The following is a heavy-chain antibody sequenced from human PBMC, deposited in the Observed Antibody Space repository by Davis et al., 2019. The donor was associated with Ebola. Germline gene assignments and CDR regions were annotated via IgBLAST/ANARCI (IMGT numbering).Heavy chain of an antibody. J-gene: IGHJ3*02. CDR1: GGSFSGYY. V-gene: IGHV4-34*01. Sequence: MPSETLSLTCAVYGGSFSGYYWSWIRQPPGKGLEWIGEINHSGSTNYNPSLKSRVTISVDTSKNQFSLKLSSVTAADTAVYYCARAPPSYYDSSGYYDDAFDIWGQGTMVTVSS. CDR2: INHSGST. D-gene: IGHD3-22*01. CDR3: ARAPPSYYDSSGYYDDAFDI.